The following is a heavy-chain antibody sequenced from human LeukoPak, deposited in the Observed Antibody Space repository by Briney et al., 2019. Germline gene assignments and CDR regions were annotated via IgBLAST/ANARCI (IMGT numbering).Heavy chain of an antibody. D-gene: IGHD3-22*01. V-gene: IGHV5-51*01. J-gene: IGHJ4*02. CDR3: ARSYDSSGYYGPVDY. CDR1: GYSFTTYW. CDR2: ISPGDSDT. Sequence: GESLKISCKGSGYSFTTYWIGWVRQMPGKGLEWMGIISPGDSDTRYSPSFQGQVTISAGKSISTAYLQWSSLKASDTAMYYCARSYDSSGYYGPVDYWGQGTLVTVSS.